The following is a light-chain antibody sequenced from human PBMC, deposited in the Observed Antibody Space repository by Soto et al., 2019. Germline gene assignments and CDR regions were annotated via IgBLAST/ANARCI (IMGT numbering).Light chain of an antibody. V-gene: IGLV1-40*01. Sequence: QSVLTQPPSVSGAPGQRVTISCTGSSSNIGAGYDVHWYQQLPGTAPKLLIYGNSNRPSGVPDRFSGSKSGTSASLAITGLQAEDEADYYCSSYGGNNYVLFGGGTKLTVL. CDR1: SSNIGAGYD. CDR3: SSYGGNNYVL. J-gene: IGLJ3*02. CDR2: GNS.